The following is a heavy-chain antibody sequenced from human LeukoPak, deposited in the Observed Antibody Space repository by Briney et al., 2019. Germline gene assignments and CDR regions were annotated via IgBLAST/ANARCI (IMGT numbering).Heavy chain of an antibody. D-gene: IGHD3-10*01. CDR3: ASGGSGSYLDY. J-gene: IGHJ4*02. CDR1: GYTFTNYG. Sequence: ASVKVSCKASGYTFTNYGLSWVQQAPGQGLEWMGWINPNSGGTNYAQKFQGRVTMTRDTSISTAYMELSRLRSDDTAVYYCASGGSGSYLDYWGQGTLVTVSS. CDR2: INPNSGGT. V-gene: IGHV1-2*02.